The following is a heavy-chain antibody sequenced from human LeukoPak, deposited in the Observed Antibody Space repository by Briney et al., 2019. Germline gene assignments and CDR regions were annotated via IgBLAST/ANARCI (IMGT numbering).Heavy chain of an antibody. CDR2: IKPDGSGT. Sequence: PGGSLRLSCAASGFTFSSNWMSWVRQVPGKGLEWVANIKPDGSGTYYVDSVKGRFTISRDNAKTSLYLQMNNLRDEDTAVYYCARDGVGYYYWGQGALVTVSS. CDR1: GFTFSSNW. D-gene: IGHD3-3*01. J-gene: IGHJ4*02. CDR3: ARDGVGYYY. V-gene: IGHV3-7*01.